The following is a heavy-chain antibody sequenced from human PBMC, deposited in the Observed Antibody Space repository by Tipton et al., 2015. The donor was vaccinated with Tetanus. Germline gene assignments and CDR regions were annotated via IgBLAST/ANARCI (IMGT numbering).Heavy chain of an antibody. CDR3: ARRNDYGDYAPYYYYYGMDV. V-gene: IGHV3-21*01. CDR2: IGSTSHYM. Sequence: LSLTCAASGFTFSSYSMNWVRQAPGKGLEWVSSIGSTSHYMYYADSVKGRFTISRDNAKKYLSLQMNSLRAEDTAVYYCARRNDYGDYAPYYYYYGMDVWGQGTTVTVSS. CDR1: GFTFSSYS. D-gene: IGHD4-17*01. J-gene: IGHJ6*02.